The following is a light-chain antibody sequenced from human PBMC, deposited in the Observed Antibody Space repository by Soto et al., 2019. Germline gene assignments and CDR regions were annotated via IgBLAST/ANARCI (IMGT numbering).Light chain of an antibody. CDR3: QQRSNWPLT. Sequence: TQSPSSLSASVGDRVTITCRASQSISSYLNWYQQKPGQAPRLLIYDASNRATGIPARFSGSGSGTDFTLTISSLEPEDFAVYYCQQRSNWPLTFGGGTKVEI. CDR2: DAS. J-gene: IGKJ4*01. V-gene: IGKV3-11*01. CDR1: QSISSY.